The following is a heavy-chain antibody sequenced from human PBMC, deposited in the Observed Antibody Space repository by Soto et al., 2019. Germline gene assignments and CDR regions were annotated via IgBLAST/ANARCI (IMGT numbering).Heavy chain of an antibody. CDR2: ISYDGSNK. CDR3: ARDRIVVVPAYYYYYGMDV. D-gene: IGHD2-2*01. J-gene: IGHJ6*02. V-gene: IGHV3-30-3*01. CDR1: GFTFSSYA. Sequence: QVQLVESGGGVVQPGRSLRLSCAASGFTFSSYAMHWVRQAPGKGLEWVAVISYDGSNKYYADSVKGRFTISRDNSKNTLYLQMNSLRAEDTAVYYCARDRIVVVPAYYYYYGMDVWGQGTTVTVSS.